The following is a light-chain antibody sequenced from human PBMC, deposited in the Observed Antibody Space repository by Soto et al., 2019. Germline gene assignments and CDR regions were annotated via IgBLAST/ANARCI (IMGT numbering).Light chain of an antibody. CDR2: EVS. J-gene: IGLJ3*02. Sequence: QSALTQPASVSGSPGQSITISCTGTSSDVGGYNYVSWYQQHPGKAPKLMIYEVSNRPSGVSNRFSGSKSGNTASLTISGLQADDEADYYCSSYTSSRTLEVVGGGTKLTVL. V-gene: IGLV2-14*01. CDR1: SSDVGGYNY. CDR3: SSYTSSRTLEV.